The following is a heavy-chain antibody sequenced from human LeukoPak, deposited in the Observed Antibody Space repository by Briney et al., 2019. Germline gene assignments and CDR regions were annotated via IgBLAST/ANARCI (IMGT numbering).Heavy chain of an antibody. V-gene: IGHV3-48*03. CDR2: ISSSGNTI. J-gene: IGHJ4*02. Sequence: GGSLRLSCAASGFTFSSYEMNWVRQAPGKGLEWVSHISSSGNTIYYTDSVKGRFTISRDNSKNLLYLQMNSLKAEDTTIYYCARTVARIGYWGQGTLVAVSS. CDR3: ARTVARIGY. CDR1: GFTFSSYE. D-gene: IGHD4-23*01.